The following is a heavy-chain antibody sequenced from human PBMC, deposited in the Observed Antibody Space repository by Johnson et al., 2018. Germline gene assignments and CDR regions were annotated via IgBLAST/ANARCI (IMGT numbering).Heavy chain of an antibody. CDR3: AKEAAGWQGAFDI. CDR2: ISYDGSNK. D-gene: IGHD6-19*01. J-gene: IGHJ3*02. CDR1: GFTFSSYG. Sequence: VQLVQSGGGVVQPGRSLRLSCAASGFTFSSYGMHWVRQAPGKGLEWVAVISYDGSNKYYADSVKGRFTISRDNSKNTLYLQMNSLRAEDTAVYYCAKEAAGWQGAFDIWGQGTMVTVSS. V-gene: IGHV3-30*18.